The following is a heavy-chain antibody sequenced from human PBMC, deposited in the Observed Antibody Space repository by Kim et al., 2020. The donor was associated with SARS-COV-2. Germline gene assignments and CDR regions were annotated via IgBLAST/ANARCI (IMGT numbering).Heavy chain of an antibody. CDR2: IYYSGST. Sequence: SETLSLTCTVSGGSISSGGYYWSWIRQHPGKGLEWIGYIYYSGSTYYNPSLKSRVTISVDTSKNQFSLKLSSVTAADTAVYYCARDRQQLVPGMDVWGQGTTVTVSS. CDR3: ARDRQQLVPGMDV. CDR1: GGSISSGGYY. V-gene: IGHV4-31*03. D-gene: IGHD6-13*01. J-gene: IGHJ6*02.